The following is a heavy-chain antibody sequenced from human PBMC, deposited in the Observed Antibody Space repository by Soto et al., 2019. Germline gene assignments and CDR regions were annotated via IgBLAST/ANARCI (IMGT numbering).Heavy chain of an antibody. CDR1: GFTFSSYA. CDR2: ISGSGGST. CDR3: AKDPTELQTPYNWFDP. Sequence: HPGGSLRLSCAASGFTFSSYAMSWVRQAPGKGLEWVSAISGSGGSTYYADSVKGRFTISRDNSKNTLYLQMNSLRAEDTAVYYCAKDPTELQTPYNWFDPWGQGTLVTVSS. J-gene: IGHJ5*02. D-gene: IGHD1-26*01. V-gene: IGHV3-23*01.